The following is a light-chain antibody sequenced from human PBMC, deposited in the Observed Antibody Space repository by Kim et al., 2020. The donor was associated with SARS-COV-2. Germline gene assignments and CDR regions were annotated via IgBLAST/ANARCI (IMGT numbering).Light chain of an antibody. CDR3: NSRDSSGPVV. Sequence: VALGQTVRITCQGDSLRSYYASWYQQKPGQAPVLVIYGKNNRPSGIPDRFSGSSSGNTASLTITGAQAEDEADYYCNSRDSSGPVVFGGGTHLTVL. CDR2: GKN. V-gene: IGLV3-19*01. CDR1: SLRSYY. J-gene: IGLJ2*01.